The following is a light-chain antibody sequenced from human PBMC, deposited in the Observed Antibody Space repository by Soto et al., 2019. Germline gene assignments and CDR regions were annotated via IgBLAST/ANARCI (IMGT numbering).Light chain of an antibody. Sequence: SYELTQPPSVSVSPGQTASITCSGAKLGDKYACWYQQKPGQSPVLVIYQDSKRPSRIPERFSGSNSGNTATLTISGTQAMDEADYYCQAWDSSTGVFGGGTKLTVL. J-gene: IGLJ2*01. CDR1: KLGDKY. CDR3: QAWDSSTGV. CDR2: QDS. V-gene: IGLV3-1*01.